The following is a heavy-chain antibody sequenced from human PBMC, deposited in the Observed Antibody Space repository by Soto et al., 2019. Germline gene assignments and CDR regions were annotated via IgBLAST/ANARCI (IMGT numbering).Heavy chain of an antibody. CDR1: GFTFSSYA. CDR3: ANDRFQLADGAGSYRAYYYYYMDV. J-gene: IGHJ6*03. V-gene: IGHV3-23*01. CDR2: ISGSGGST. D-gene: IGHD3-10*01. Sequence: EVQLLESGGGLVQPGGSLRLSCAASGFTFSSYAMSWVRQAPGKGLEWVSAISGSGGSTYYADSVKGRFTISRDNSKNTLYLQMNSLRAEDTAVYYCANDRFQLADGAGSYRAYYYYYMDVWGKGTTVTVSS.